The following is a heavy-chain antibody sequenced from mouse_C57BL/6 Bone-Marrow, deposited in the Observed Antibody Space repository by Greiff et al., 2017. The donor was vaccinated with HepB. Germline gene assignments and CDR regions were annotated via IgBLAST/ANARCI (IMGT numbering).Heavy chain of an antibody. CDR2: IYPGSGST. V-gene: IGHV1-55*01. Sequence: QVQLQQPGAELVKPGASVKMSCKASGYTFTSYWITWVKQRPGQGLEWIGDIYPGSGSTNYNEKFKSKATLTVDTSSSTAYMQLSSLTAEDSAVYYCARLDDYDRYFDVWGTGTTVTVSS. J-gene: IGHJ1*03. CDR1: GYTFTSYW. CDR3: ARLDDYDRYFDV. D-gene: IGHD2-4*01.